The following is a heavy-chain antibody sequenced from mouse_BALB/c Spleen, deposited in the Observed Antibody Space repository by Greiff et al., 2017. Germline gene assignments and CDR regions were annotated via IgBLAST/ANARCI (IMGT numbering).Heavy chain of an antibody. J-gene: IGHJ4*01. V-gene: IGHV2-9*02. Sequence: VKLMESGPGLVAPSQSLSITCTVSGFSLTSYGVHWVRQPPGKGLEWLGVIWAGGSTNYNSALMSRLSISKDNSKSQVFLKMNSLQTDDTAMYYCARYDYDDGDYYAMDYWGQGTSVTVSS. CDR1: GFSLTSYG. CDR2: IWAGGST. CDR3: ARYDYDDGDYYAMDY. D-gene: IGHD2-4*01.